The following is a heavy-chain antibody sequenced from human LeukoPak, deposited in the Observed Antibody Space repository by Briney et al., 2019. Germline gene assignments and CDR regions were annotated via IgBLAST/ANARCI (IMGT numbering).Heavy chain of an antibody. CDR2: VSDSGGNA. CDR1: GLPFSNYA. D-gene: IGHD1-1*01. CDR3: AKDAGTSTYFDY. V-gene: IGHV3-23*01. J-gene: IGHJ4*02. Sequence: GSLRLSCAASGLPFSNYAMSWVGQAPGKGLEWVSVVSDSGGNAFYADSVRGRCTISRDNSKNTLYLEMNSLRAEDTAVYYCAKDAGTSTYFDYWGRGTLVTVSS.